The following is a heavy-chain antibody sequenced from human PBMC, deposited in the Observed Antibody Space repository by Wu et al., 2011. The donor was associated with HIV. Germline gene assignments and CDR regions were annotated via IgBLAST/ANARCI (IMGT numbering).Heavy chain of an antibody. CDR2: INPSGGST. V-gene: IGHV1-46*04. Sequence: QVQLVQSGAEVRKPGASVKVSCKASGYTFTNYYMHWVRQAPGQGLEWMGIINPSGGSTNYAQKLQGRVTMTRDTSTSTAYMELSSLRSEDTAVYYCARGAVMILVITAKVLSGFRGMDVWGQGTTVTVSS. CDR3: ARGAVMILVITAKVLSGFRGMDV. J-gene: IGHJ6*02. D-gene: IGHD3-22*01. CDR1: GYTFTNYY.